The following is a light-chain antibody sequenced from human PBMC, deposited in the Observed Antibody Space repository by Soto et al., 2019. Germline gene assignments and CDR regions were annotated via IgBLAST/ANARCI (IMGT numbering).Light chain of an antibody. Sequence: QSVLTQPPSVSGAPGQRVTISCTGSSSNIGADYDVHWYQQLPGTAPKLLIYDNNNRPSGVPDRFPGSKSGTSASLAITGLQAEDEADYYCQSYDSSLSGLEVFGTGTKGTVL. V-gene: IGLV1-40*01. CDR2: DNN. CDR3: QSYDSSLSGLEV. J-gene: IGLJ1*01. CDR1: SSNIGADYD.